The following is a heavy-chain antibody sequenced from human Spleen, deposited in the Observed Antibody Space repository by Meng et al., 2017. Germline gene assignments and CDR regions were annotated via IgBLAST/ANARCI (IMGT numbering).Heavy chain of an antibody. Sequence: QVQLVQSGAEAKKPGASVKVSCKASGYTFTSYDINWVRQATGQGFEWMGWMNPNSGNTGYAQKFQGRVTMTRNTSISTAYMELSSLRSEDTAVYYCARQRLTGNWFDPWGQGTLVTVSS. J-gene: IGHJ5*02. CDR1: GYTFTSYD. CDR3: ARQRLTGNWFDP. V-gene: IGHV1-8*01. CDR2: MNPNSGNT. D-gene: IGHD1-14*01.